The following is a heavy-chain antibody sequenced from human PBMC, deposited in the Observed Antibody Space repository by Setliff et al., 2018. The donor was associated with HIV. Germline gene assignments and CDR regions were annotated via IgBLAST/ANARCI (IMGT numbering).Heavy chain of an antibody. V-gene: IGHV4-39*07. CDR3: ARGEGIVGAWKTWLDP. CDR2: IAYSGTTMYT. Sequence: SETLSLTCTVSGGSSIGSSFQSTWIRQSPGKGLEWIADIAYSGTTMYTNYNPSLESRVTVSEDTSRHQFSLKLTSVTADDTAIYYCARGEGIVGAWKTWLDPWGQGTLVTVSS. J-gene: IGHJ5*02. CDR1: GGSSIGSSFQ. D-gene: IGHD1-26*01.